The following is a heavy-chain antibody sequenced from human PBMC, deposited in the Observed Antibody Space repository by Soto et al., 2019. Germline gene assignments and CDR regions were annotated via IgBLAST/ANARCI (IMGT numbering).Heavy chain of an antibody. J-gene: IGHJ4*02. Sequence: GGSLRLSCAASGFTFSGSAMHWVRQASGKGLEWVGRIRSKANSYATAYAASVKGRFTISRDDSKNTAYLQMNSLKTEDTAVYYCTRHPEGGDGYNYYWGQVTLVTVSS. V-gene: IGHV3-73*01. CDR1: GFTFSGSA. CDR3: TRHPEGGDGYNYY. CDR2: IRSKANSYAT. D-gene: IGHD2-21*01.